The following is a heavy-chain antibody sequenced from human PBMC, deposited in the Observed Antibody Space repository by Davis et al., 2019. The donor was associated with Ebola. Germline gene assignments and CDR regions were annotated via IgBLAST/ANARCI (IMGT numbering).Heavy chain of an antibody. Sequence: AASVKVSCKASGYTFTSYYMHWVRQAPGQGLEWMGIINPSGGSTSYAQKYQGRLTLTTDTFTTTAYMELTSLRSGDTAVYYCARDFSSNWTPGDYWGQGTLVTVSS. CDR3: ARDFSSNWTPGDY. CDR1: GYTFTSYY. D-gene: IGHD1-20*01. V-gene: IGHV1-46*01. CDR2: INPSGGST. J-gene: IGHJ4*02.